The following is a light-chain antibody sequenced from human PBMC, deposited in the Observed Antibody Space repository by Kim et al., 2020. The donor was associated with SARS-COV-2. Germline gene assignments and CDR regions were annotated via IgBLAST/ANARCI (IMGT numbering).Light chain of an antibody. CDR2: DVS. J-gene: IGLJ3*02. CDR3: SSYTSSRTLV. V-gene: IGLV2-14*03. CDR1: SSDVGGYNC. Sequence: QSALTQPASVSGSPGQSITISCTGTSSDVGGYNCVSWYQQHPGKAPKLMIHDVSNRPSGISTRFSGSKSGNTASLTIFGLQAEDEADYYCSSYTSSRTLVFGGGTKVTVL.